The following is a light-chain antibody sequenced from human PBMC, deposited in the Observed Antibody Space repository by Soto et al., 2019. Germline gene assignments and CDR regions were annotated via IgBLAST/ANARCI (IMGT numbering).Light chain of an antibody. J-gene: IGKJ1*01. CDR2: GAY. CDR1: QSVGST. Sequence: EIVMTQSPATLSVAPGERATLSCRASQSVGSTVAWYQQKPGHAPRLLMFGAYDRATGIPVRFSGSGSGTEFSLTISSLQSEDFAVYYCQQYKDWPTTFGQGTKVDSK. CDR3: QQYKDWPTT. V-gene: IGKV3-15*01.